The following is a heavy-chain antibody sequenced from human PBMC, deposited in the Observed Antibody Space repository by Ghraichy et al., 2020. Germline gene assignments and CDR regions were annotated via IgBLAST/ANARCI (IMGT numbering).Heavy chain of an antibody. Sequence: ASVKVSCKASGYTFTGYYMHWVRQAPGQGLEWMGWINPNSGGTNYAQKFQGRVTMTRDTSFSTAYMELSRLRSDDTAVYYCARITVTTGDAFDIWGQGTMVTVSS. CDR3: ARITVTTGDAFDI. CDR2: INPNSGGT. CDR1: GYTFTGYY. D-gene: IGHD4-17*01. J-gene: IGHJ3*02. V-gene: IGHV1-2*02.